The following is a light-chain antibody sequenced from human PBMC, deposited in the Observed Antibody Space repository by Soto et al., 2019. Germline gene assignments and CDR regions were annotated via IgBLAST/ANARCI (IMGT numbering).Light chain of an antibody. J-gene: IGKJ1*01. CDR2: GAS. V-gene: IGKV3-20*01. CDR3: QQHGSSRT. Sequence: EIVLTHSPGTLSLCPGEIATLSCRASQSVSSRYLAWYQQKPGQAPRLLIYGASSRATGIPDRFSGSGSGTDFTLTISRLEPEDFAVYHCQQHGSSRTFGQGTKVDIK. CDR1: QSVSSRY.